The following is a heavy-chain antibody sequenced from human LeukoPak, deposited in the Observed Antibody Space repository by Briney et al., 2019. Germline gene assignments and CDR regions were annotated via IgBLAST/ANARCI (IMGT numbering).Heavy chain of an antibody. J-gene: IGHJ4*02. Sequence: GGSLRLTCAASGFTFNSYTMNWVRQAPGKGLEWVSSISSSSSYTYYADSVKGRFTISRDNAKNSLHLQMNSLRAEDTAVYYCVRDGLWFGKNVDYWGQGTLVTVSS. CDR3: VRDGLWFGKNVDY. CDR2: ISSSSSYT. V-gene: IGHV3-21*01. D-gene: IGHD3-10*01. CDR1: GFTFNSYT.